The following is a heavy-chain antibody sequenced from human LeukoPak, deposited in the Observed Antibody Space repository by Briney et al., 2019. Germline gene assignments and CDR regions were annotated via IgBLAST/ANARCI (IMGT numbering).Heavy chain of an antibody. CDR2: INHSGST. CDR1: GGSFSGYY. V-gene: IGHV4-34*01. Sequence: SETLSLTCAVYGGSFSGYYWSWIRQPPGKGLEWIGEINHSGSTNYNPSLKSRVTISADTYKNQFSLKLSSVTAADTAVYYCARAQYSSPILGAFDIWGQGTMVTVSS. J-gene: IGHJ3*02. CDR3: ARAQYSSPILGAFDI. D-gene: IGHD6-6*01.